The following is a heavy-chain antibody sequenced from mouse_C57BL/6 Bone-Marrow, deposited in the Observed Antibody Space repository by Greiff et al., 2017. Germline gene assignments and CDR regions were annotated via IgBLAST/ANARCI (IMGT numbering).Heavy chain of an antibody. J-gene: IGHJ3*01. CDR2: INPSNGGT. CDR3: ARAGILWLRRAWFAY. V-gene: IGHV1-53*01. Sequence: QVQLQQPGTELVKPGASVKLSCKASGYTFTSYWMHWVKQRPGQGLEWIGNINPSNGGTNYNEKFKSKATLTVDKSSSTAYMQLSSLTSEDSAVYYSARAGILWLRRAWFAYWGQGTLVTVSA. CDR1: GYTFTSYW. D-gene: IGHD2-2*01.